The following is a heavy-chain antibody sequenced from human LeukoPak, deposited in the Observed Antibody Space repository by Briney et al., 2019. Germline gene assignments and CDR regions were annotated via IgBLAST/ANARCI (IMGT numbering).Heavy chain of an antibody. CDR3: ASRIWFGELSTFDY. J-gene: IGHJ4*02. D-gene: IGHD3-10*01. V-gene: IGHV4-39*01. CDR2: IYYSGST. Sequence: SETLSLTCTVSGGSISSSSYYWGWIRQPPGKGLEWIGSIYYSGSTYYNPSLKSRVTISVDTSKNQFSLKLSSVTAADTAVHYCASRIWFGELSTFDYWGQGTLVTVSS. CDR1: GGSISSSSYY.